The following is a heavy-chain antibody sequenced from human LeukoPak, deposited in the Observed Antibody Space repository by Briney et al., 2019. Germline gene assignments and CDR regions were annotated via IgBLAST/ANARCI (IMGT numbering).Heavy chain of an antibody. Sequence: PGGSLRLSCAASGFTFSSFSVDWVRQAPGKGLEWVSYISSSSSTIYYADSVEGRFTISRDNAKNSLYLQMNSLRAEDTAVYYCAREEGGGYMDVWGKGTTVTVSS. CDR2: ISSSSSTI. CDR3: AREEGGGYMDV. CDR1: GFTFSSFS. D-gene: IGHD1-26*01. V-gene: IGHV3-48*01. J-gene: IGHJ6*03.